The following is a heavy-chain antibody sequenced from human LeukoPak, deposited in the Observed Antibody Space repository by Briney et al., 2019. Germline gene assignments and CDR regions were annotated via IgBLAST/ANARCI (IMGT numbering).Heavy chain of an antibody. CDR3: AKDPRRGFGVVIYDY. CDR1: GFTFSSYA. J-gene: IGHJ4*02. V-gene: IGHV3-23*01. CDR2: ISGSGGST. Sequence: GGSLRLSCAASGFTFSSYAMSWVRQAPGKGLEWVSAISGSGGSTYYADSVKGRFTISRDNSKNSLYLQMNSLRAEDTAVYYCAKDPRRGFGVVIYDYWGQGTLVTVSS. D-gene: IGHD3-3*01.